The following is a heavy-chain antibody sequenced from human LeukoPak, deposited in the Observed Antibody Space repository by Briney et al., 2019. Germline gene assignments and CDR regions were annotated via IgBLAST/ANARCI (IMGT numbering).Heavy chain of an antibody. Sequence: PSETLSVTCAVYGGSFSGYYWSWIRQPPGKRLEWIGEINHSGSTNYNPSLKSRVTISVDTSKNQFSLKLSSVTAADTAVYYCARGDVDTAMVTLFVWGQGTLVTVSS. CDR2: INHSGST. J-gene: IGHJ4*02. CDR3: ARGDVDTAMVTLFV. D-gene: IGHD5-18*01. V-gene: IGHV4-34*01. CDR1: GGSFSGYY.